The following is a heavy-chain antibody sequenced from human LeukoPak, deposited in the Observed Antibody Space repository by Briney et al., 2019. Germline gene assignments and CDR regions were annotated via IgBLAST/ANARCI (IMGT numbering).Heavy chain of an antibody. J-gene: IGHJ6*03. V-gene: IGHV4-4*07. CDR3: ARTQKLHYYGSGSYYPGPDNYYYYYMDV. CDR2: IYTSGST. Sequence: PSETLSLTCTVSGGSISSYYWSWIRQPAGKGLEWIGRIYTSGSTHYNPSLKSRVTMSVDTSKNQFSLKLSSVTAADTAVYYCARTQKLHYYGSGSYYPGPDNYYYYYMDVWGKGTTVTISS. D-gene: IGHD3-10*01. CDR1: GGSISSYY.